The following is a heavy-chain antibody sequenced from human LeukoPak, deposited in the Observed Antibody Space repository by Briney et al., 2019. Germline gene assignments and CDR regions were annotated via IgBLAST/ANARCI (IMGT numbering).Heavy chain of an antibody. CDR1: GGTFSSYA. Sequence: GASVKVSCKASGGTFSSYAIGWVRQAPGQGLEWMGGIIPIFGTANYAQKFQGRVTITTDESTSTAYMELSSLRSEDTAVYYCASVQQLALGTGGWYYYMDVWGKGTTVTVSS. CDR2: IIPIFGTA. D-gene: IGHD6-13*01. J-gene: IGHJ6*03. V-gene: IGHV1-69*05. CDR3: ASVQQLALGTGGWYYYMDV.